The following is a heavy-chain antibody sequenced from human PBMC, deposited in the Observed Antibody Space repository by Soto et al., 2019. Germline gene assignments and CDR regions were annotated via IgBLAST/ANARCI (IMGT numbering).Heavy chain of an antibody. CDR2: INSDGSST. Sequence: PGGSLRLSCAASGFTFSSYWMHWVRQAPGKGLVWVSRINSDGSSTSYADSVKGRFTISRDNAKNTLYLQMNSLRAEDTAVYYCARDCLGGYDFWSGYYFPGFDPWGQGTLVTVSS. D-gene: IGHD3-3*01. CDR3: ARDCLGGYDFWSGYYFPGFDP. J-gene: IGHJ5*02. V-gene: IGHV3-74*01. CDR1: GFTFSSYW.